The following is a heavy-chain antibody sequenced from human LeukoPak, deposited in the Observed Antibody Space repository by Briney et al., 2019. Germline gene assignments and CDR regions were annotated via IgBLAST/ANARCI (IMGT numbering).Heavy chain of an antibody. CDR1: GFTFSSYA. J-gene: IGHJ4*02. D-gene: IGHD3-10*01. CDR2: ISYDGSNK. V-gene: IGHV3-30-3*02. CDR3: AKTTLWFGVTYYFDY. Sequence: QSGGSLRLSCAASGFTFSSYAMHWVRQAPGKGLEWVAVISYDGSNKYYADSVKGRFTISRDNSKNTLYLQMNSLRAEDTAVYYCAKTTLWFGVTYYFDYWGQGTLVTVSS.